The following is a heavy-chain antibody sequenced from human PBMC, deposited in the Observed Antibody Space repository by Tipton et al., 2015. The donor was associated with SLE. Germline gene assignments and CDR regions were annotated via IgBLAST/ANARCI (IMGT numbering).Heavy chain of an antibody. CDR3: ARFQACSSTSCYSYFFDY. Sequence: QVQLVQSGAEVKKPGASVKVSCKASGHTFTSYYIHWVRQAPGQGLEWMGIINPSGDSTSYAQKFQGRVTVTRDTSTSTVYMGLSSLRSEDTAVYYCARFQACSSTSCYSYFFDYWGQGTLVTVSS. CDR2: INPSGDST. V-gene: IGHV1-46*01. D-gene: IGHD2-2*01. CDR1: GHTFTSYY. J-gene: IGHJ4*02.